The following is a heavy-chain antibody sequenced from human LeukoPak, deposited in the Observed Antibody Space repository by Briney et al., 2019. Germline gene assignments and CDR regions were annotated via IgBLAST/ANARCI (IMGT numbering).Heavy chain of an antibody. CDR1: GYTFTSYD. D-gene: IGHD6-19*01. V-gene: IGHV1-8*01. Sequence: GASVKVSCKASGYTFTSYDVNWVRQATGQGLEWMGWMNPNSGNTGYAQKFQGRVTMTRNTSISTAYMELSSLRSEDTAVYYCARARAAGQGHVYSKNWFDPWGQGTLVTVSS. J-gene: IGHJ5*02. CDR2: MNPNSGNT. CDR3: ARARAAGQGHVYSKNWFDP.